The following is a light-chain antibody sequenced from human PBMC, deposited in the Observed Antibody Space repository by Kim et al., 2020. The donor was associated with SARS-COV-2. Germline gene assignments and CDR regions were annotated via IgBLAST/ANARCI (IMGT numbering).Light chain of an antibody. Sequence: GQSVTLSDSGTSSDVGCSKYVSWYQQHPGKAPKLIIYEVSERPSGVPDRFSGSKSGNTASLIVSGLQAEDEADYYCCSYAGSSNWLFGGGTKLTVL. CDR2: EVS. V-gene: IGLV2-8*01. CDR1: SSDVGCSKY. CDR3: CSYAGSSNWL. J-gene: IGLJ3*02.